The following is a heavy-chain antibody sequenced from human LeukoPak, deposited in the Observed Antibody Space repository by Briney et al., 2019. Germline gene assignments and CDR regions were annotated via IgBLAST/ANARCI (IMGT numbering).Heavy chain of an antibody. CDR2: ISAYNGNT. CDR1: GYTFTSYG. Sequence: GASVKVSCKASGYTFTSYGISWVRQAPGQGLEWMGWISAYNGNTNYAQKLQGRVTMTTDTSTSTAYMELRSLRSDDTAVYYCARVEASYDILTGYYGEADYWGQGTLVTVSS. CDR3: ARVEASYDILTGYYGEADY. J-gene: IGHJ4*02. V-gene: IGHV1-18*04. D-gene: IGHD3-9*01.